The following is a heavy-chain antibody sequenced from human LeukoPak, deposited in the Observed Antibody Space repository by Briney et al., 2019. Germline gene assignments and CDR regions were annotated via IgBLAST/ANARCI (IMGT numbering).Heavy chain of an antibody. J-gene: IGHJ4*02. CDR3: ARIAVTRGRYYFDY. V-gene: IGHV1-2*02. Sequence: ASVKVSCKASGYSFSDYYLHWVRQAPGQGLEWMGWVNPNSGGTESAQKFQGRVTMTRDTSINTAYLELRSLSSDDTAVYYCARIAVTRGRYYFDYWGQGTLVTVSS. CDR2: VNPNSGGT. CDR1: GYSFSDYY. D-gene: IGHD6-19*01.